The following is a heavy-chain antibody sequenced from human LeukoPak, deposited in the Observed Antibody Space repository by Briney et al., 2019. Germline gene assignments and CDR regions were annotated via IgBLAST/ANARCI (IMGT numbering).Heavy chain of an antibody. V-gene: IGHV3-33*01. Sequence: PGGSLRLSCAASGFTFSSYGMHWVREAPGKGLEWVAIIWYDESIKYYGGSVKGRFTISRDNSKNTLHLQMNSLTAEDTAVYYCARWDFDYWGQGTLVTVSS. CDR3: ARWDFDY. CDR2: IWYDESIK. CDR1: GFTFSSYG. J-gene: IGHJ4*02.